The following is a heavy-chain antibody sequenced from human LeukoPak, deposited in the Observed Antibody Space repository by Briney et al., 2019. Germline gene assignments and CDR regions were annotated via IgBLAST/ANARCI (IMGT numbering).Heavy chain of an antibody. CDR3: ARVSSVVGAKGDAFDI. V-gene: IGHV1-18*01. CDR1: GYTFTSYG. CDR2: ISAYNGNT. Sequence: AASVKVSCKASGYTFTSYGISWVRQAPGQGLEWMGWISAYNGNTNYAQKLQGRVTMTTDTSTSTAYMELRSLRSDDTAVYYCARVSSVVGAKGDAFDIWGQGTMVTVSS. J-gene: IGHJ3*02. D-gene: IGHD1-26*01.